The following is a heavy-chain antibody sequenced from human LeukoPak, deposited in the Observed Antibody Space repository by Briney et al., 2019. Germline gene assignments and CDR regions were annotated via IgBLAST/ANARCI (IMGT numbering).Heavy chain of an antibody. J-gene: IGHJ3*02. D-gene: IGHD1-26*01. V-gene: IGHV5-51*01. CDR3: ARRWEGTFDI. CDR2: IFPGDSDT. Sequence: GESLKISWKGSGYSFTMYWIGWVRQMPGKGLESMGIIFPGDSDTRSSPPFQGQVTISADNSITTSYLQWSSLKASDTAMYYCARRWEGTFDIRGQGTMVTVSS. CDR1: GYSFTMYW.